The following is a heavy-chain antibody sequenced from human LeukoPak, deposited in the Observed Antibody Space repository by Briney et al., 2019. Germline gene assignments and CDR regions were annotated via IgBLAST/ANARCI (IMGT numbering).Heavy chain of an antibody. D-gene: IGHD2-15*01. V-gene: IGHV3-21*01. J-gene: IGHJ6*03. Sequence: GGSLRLSCAASGFTFSSYSMNWVRQAPGRGLEWVSSISSTSSYIYYADSVKGRFTISRDNAKNSLFLQMNSLRAEDTAVYYCARGGDIVVVVAQGDYMDVWGKGTTVTVSS. CDR1: GFTFSSYS. CDR2: ISSTSSYI. CDR3: ARGGDIVVVVAQGDYMDV.